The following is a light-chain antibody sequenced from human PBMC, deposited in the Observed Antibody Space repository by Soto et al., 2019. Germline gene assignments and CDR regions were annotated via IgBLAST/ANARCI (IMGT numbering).Light chain of an antibody. Sequence: QAVVTQSPSTSGTPGQRVTISCSGSSSNIGGNIVNWYQQIPGTAPKLLIYNNNGRPSGVPDRFSGSKSGTSASLAISGLQSEDEAYYYCAVWDDSLNGVLFGGGTKLTVL. CDR2: NNN. V-gene: IGLV1-44*01. CDR3: AVWDDSLNGVL. CDR1: SSNIGGNI. J-gene: IGLJ2*01.